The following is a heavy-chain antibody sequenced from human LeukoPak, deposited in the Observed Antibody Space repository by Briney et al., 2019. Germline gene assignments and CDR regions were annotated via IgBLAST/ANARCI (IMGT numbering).Heavy chain of an antibody. CDR3: AKDKYNFWSGSNYYYMDV. CDR2: IYVDGST. Sequence: PGGSLRLSCAASGFTVSSNYMNWVRQAPGKGLEWVSGIYVDGSTYYADSVKGRFTISRDNSRNTLYLQMNSLRAEDTAVYYCAKDKYNFWSGSNYYYMDVWGKGTTVTVSS. D-gene: IGHD3-3*01. CDR1: GFTVSSNY. V-gene: IGHV3-53*01. J-gene: IGHJ6*03.